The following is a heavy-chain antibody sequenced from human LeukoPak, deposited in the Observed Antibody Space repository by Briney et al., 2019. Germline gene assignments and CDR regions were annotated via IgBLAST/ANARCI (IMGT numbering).Heavy chain of an antibody. V-gene: IGHV3-7*01. CDR2: IKEDGSEK. CDR3: ARDAKDYYDSSGYY. D-gene: IGHD3-22*01. CDR1: GFTFSRSW. J-gene: IGHJ4*02. Sequence: PGGSLRLSCAASGFTFSRSWMSWVRQAPGKRLEWVANIKEDGSEKYYVDSVKGRITISRDNARNLLYLQMNSLRAEDTAVYFCARDAKDYYDSSGYYWGQGTLVTVSS.